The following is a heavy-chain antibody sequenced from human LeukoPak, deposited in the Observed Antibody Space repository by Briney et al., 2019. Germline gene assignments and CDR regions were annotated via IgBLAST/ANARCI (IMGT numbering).Heavy chain of an antibody. V-gene: IGHV3-66*01. Sequence: PGGSLRLSCAASGFTFSRLAMTWVRQAPGKGLEWVSVIYSGGSTYYADSVKGRFTISRDNAKNSLYLQMNSLRAEDTAVYYCALGEAAQPFDYWGQGTLVTVSS. D-gene: IGHD2-15*01. CDR1: GFTFSRLA. CDR2: IYSGGST. CDR3: ALGEAAQPFDY. J-gene: IGHJ4*02.